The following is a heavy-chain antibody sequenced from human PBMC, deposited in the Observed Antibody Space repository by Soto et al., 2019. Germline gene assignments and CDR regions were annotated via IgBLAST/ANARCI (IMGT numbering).Heavy chain of an antibody. CDR3: ARGGKLGGDLDV. CDR1: GGTFGRYT. J-gene: IGHJ6*04. D-gene: IGHD1-26*01. Sequence: QVKLVQSGAEVKKPGSSLKVSCKASGGTFGRYTISWVRQAPGQGLEWMGWIIPILETANYAQKFQGRVTITADTSTSTAYLDLSGLKSDDAGVYYCARGGKLGGDLDVWGKGTPVTVSS. V-gene: IGHV1-69*08. CDR2: IIPILETA.